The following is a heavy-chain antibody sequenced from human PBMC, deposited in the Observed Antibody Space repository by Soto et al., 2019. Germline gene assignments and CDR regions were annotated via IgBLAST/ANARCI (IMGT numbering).Heavy chain of an antibody. V-gene: IGHV1-18*01. J-gene: IGHJ4*02. CDR3: ARVVCLFLSCYSSDY. D-gene: IGHD2-15*01. CDR1: GYTFTSYG. Sequence: QVQLVQSGAEVKKPGASVKVSCKASGYTFTSYGISWVRQAPGQGLEWMGWISAYNGNTNYAQKLQGRVTMTIDTSTSTAYMELRSLRSDDTAVYYCARVVCLFLSCYSSDYWGQGTLVTVSS. CDR2: ISAYNGNT.